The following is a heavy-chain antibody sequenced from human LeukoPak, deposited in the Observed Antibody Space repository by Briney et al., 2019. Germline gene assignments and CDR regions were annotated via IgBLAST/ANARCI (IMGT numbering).Heavy chain of an antibody. V-gene: IGHV1-69*13. D-gene: IGHD2-2*01. J-gene: IGHJ4*02. Sequence: GASVKVSCKASGGTFSSYAISWVRQAPGQGLEWMGGIIPIFGTANYAQKFQGRVTITADESTSTAYMELSSLRAEDTAVYYCARVIVEVPGVSDYCDYWGQGTLVTVSS. CDR2: IIPIFGTA. CDR3: ARVIVEVPGVSDYCDY. CDR1: GGTFSSYA.